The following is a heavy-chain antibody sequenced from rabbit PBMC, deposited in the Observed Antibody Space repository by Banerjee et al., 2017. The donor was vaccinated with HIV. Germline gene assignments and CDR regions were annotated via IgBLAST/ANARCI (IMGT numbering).Heavy chain of an antibody. V-gene: IGHV1S40*01. CDR1: GLDFSGDSY. J-gene: IGHJ4*01. CDR3: ASDIYGHGGFSL. CDR2: IYPTNGVS. D-gene: IGHD6-1*01. Sequence: QSLEESGGDLVKPGASLTLTCKASGLDFSGDSYDSYMCWIRQAPGKGLEWIASIYPTNGVSYYANWAKGRFTISKTSSTTVTLQMTSLTAADTATYFCASDIYGHGGFSLWGPGTLVTVS.